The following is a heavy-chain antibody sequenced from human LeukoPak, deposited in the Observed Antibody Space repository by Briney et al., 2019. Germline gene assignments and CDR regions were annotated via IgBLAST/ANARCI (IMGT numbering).Heavy chain of an antibody. Sequence: SETLSLTCTVSGGSISSYYWSWIRQPPGKGLEWIGYIYYSGSTNYNPSLKRRVTISVDTSKDQFSLKLSSVTAADTAVYYCARGVSINRMDVWGQGTTVTVSS. CDR1: GGSISSYY. D-gene: IGHD3-3*02. CDR2: IYYSGST. CDR3: ARGVSINRMDV. J-gene: IGHJ6*02. V-gene: IGHV4-59*12.